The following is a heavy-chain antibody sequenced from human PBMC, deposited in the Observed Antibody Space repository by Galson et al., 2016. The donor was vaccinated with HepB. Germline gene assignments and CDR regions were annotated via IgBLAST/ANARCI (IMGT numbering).Heavy chain of an antibody. J-gene: IGHJ4*02. CDR3: VRTRQSSGYYALWD. CDR1: GDSINSRIYY. Sequence: SETLSLTCTVSGDSINSRIYYWGWVRQPPGKGLEWIGSIFYSGTTHYNPSLKSRTTISIDTSSYQFSMKLTSVTAADTAVYYCVRTRQSSGYYALWDWGQGTLVTVSS. CDR2: IFYSGTT. V-gene: IGHV4-39*07. D-gene: IGHD3-22*01.